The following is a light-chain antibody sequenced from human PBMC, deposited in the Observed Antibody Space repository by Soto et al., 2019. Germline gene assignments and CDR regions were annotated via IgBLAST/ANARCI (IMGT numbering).Light chain of an antibody. Sequence: IVVWHSAGTLSLSPGERATLSCRASQSVRSSHLAWYQQKPGQAPRLLLYGASIRATGIPDRFSGSGSGTDFTLTISRLEPADFAVYYSQYYGSSSPFGQGSNVDIK. J-gene: IGKJ1*01. CDR1: QSVRSSH. CDR3: QYYGSSSP. CDR2: GAS. V-gene: IGKV3-20*01.